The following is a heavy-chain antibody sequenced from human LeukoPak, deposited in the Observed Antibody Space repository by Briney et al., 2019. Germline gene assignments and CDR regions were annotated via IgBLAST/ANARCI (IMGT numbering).Heavy chain of an antibody. CDR2: IYYSGNT. CDR3: ARDFPNYYGSGSTAFDI. J-gene: IGHJ3*02. V-gene: IGHV4-39*02. D-gene: IGHD3-10*01. CDR1: GVSISSSNSY. Sequence: PSETLSLTCTVSGVSISSSNSYWGWIRQPPGKGLEWIGSIYYSGNTYYNASLKSQVSISIDTSKNQFSLKLTSVTAADTAVYYCARDFPNYYGSGSTAFDIWGQGTMVTVSS.